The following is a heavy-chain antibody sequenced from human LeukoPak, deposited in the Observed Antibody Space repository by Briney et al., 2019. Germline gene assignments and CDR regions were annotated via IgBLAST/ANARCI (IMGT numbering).Heavy chain of an antibody. Sequence: SQTLSLTCTVSGGSISSGSYYWSCIRQPPGKGLEWLGRIYTSGSTNYNPSLKSRVTISVDTSKNQFSLKLSSVTAADTAVYYCARDRSKQWLSWYFDLWGRGTLVTVSS. V-gene: IGHV4-61*02. D-gene: IGHD6-19*01. J-gene: IGHJ2*01. CDR3: ARDRSKQWLSWYFDL. CDR2: IYTSGST. CDR1: GGSISSGSYY.